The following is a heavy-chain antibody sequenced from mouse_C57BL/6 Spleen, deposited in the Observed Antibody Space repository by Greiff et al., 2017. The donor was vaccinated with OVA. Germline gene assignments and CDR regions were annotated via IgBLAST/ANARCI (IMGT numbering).Heavy chain of an antibody. CDR3: TRSGYGSSPFAY. CDR2: IDPETGGT. CDR1: GYTFTDYE. Sequence: QVQLKQSGAELVRPGASVTLSCKASGYTFTDYEMHWVKQTPVHGLEWIGAIDPETGGTAYNQKFKGKAILTADKSSSTAYMELRSLTSEDSAVYYCTRSGYGSSPFAYWGQGTLVTVSA. D-gene: IGHD1-1*01. V-gene: IGHV1-15*01. J-gene: IGHJ3*01.